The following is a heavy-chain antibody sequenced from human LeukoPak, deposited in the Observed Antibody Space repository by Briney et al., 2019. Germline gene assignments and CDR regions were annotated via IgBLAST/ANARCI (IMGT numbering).Heavy chain of an antibody. J-gene: IGHJ4*02. D-gene: IGHD3-3*01. V-gene: IGHV3-30*02. Sequence: PGGSLRLSCAASGFTFSSYGMHWARQAPGKGLEWVAFIRYDGSNKYYADSVKGRFTISRDNSKNTLYLQMNSLRAEDTAVYYCAKEEDDFWSGYYGYWGQGTLVTVSS. CDR2: IRYDGSNK. CDR3: AKEEDDFWSGYYGY. CDR1: GFTFSSYG.